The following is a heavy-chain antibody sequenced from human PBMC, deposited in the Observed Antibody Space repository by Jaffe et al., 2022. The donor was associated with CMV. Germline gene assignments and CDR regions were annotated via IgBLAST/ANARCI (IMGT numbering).Heavy chain of an antibody. V-gene: IGHV4-31*03. J-gene: IGHJ5*02. CDR1: GGSISSGGYY. Sequence: QVQLQESGPGLVKPSQTLSLTCTVSGGSISSGGYYWSWIRQHPGKGLEWIGYIYYSGSTYYNPSLKSRVTISVDTSKNQFSLKLSSVTAADTAVYYCARDYSGSYLEVGWFDPWGQGTLVTVSS. D-gene: IGHD3-10*01. CDR3: ARDYSGSYLEVGWFDP. CDR2: IYYSGST.